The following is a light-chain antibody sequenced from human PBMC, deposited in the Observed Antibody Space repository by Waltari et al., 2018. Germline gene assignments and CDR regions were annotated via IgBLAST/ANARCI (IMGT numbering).Light chain of an antibody. CDR1: QSVSSSY. J-gene: IGKJ3*01. V-gene: IGKV3-20*01. Sequence: IVLTQSPGTLSLSPGERATLSCRASQSVSSSYFAWYQQKPGQAPRLLIYGASSRATGIPDRFSGSGSGTDFTLTISRLEPEDFAVYYCQQYGSSPLFGPGTKVDIK. CDR2: GAS. CDR3: QQYGSSPL.